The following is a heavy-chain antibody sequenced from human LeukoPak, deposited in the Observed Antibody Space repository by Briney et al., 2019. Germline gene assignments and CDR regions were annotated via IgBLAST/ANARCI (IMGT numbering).Heavy chain of an antibody. Sequence: SETLSLTCAVSGGSISSGGYSWSWIRQPPGKGLEWIGEINHSGSTNYNPSLKSRVTISVDTSKNQFSLKLTSVTAADTAVYYCASGFRRWLQFPFDYWGQGTLVTVSS. D-gene: IGHD5-24*01. CDR1: GGSISSGGYS. CDR3: ASGFRRWLQFPFDY. V-gene: IGHV4-30-2*01. J-gene: IGHJ4*02. CDR2: INHSGST.